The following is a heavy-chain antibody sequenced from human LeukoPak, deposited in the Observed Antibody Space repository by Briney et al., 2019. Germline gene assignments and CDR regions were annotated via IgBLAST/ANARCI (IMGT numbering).Heavy chain of an antibody. Sequence: GGSLRLSCAASGFTFSSYAMNWVRQAPGKGLEWVSGISGSSGGTYYADSVKGRFTISRDNSKNTVYLHMNSLRAEDTAIYYCAKRGLGSCSGSSCLQWVLDYWGQGTLVTVSS. CDR2: ISGSSGGT. CDR3: AKRGLGSCSGSSCLQWVLDY. J-gene: IGHJ4*02. D-gene: IGHD2-15*01. CDR1: GFTFSSYA. V-gene: IGHV3-23*01.